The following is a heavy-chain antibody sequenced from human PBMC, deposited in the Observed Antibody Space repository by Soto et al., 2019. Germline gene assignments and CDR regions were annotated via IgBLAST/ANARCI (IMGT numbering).Heavy chain of an antibody. CDR1: GVSIGSSDYY. D-gene: IGHD6-19*01. Sequence: QLQLQESGPGLVKPSETLSLTCTVSGVSIGSSDYYWGWIRQSPGRGLDWIASINSGGRTFYNPALKSGVTIFVDTSKNQFSLRLSSVTATDTAVYFCTRLPRTTVAGTGADYWGQGTLVTVSS. CDR3: TRLPRTTVAGTGADY. V-gene: IGHV4-39*01. J-gene: IGHJ4*02. CDR2: INSGGRT.